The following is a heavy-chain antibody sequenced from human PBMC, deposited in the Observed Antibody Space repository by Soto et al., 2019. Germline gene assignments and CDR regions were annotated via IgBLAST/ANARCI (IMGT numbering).Heavy chain of an antibody. J-gene: IGHJ4*02. CDR2: IYYSGST. Sequence: SETLSLTCTVSGGSTSSSSYYWGWIRQPPGKGLEWIGSIYYSGSTYYNPSLKSRVTISVDTSKNQFSLKLSSVTAADTAVYYCARQTRDYGDYIFDYWGQGTLVTVSS. V-gene: IGHV4-39*01. CDR3: ARQTRDYGDYIFDY. CDR1: GGSTSSSSYY. D-gene: IGHD4-17*01.